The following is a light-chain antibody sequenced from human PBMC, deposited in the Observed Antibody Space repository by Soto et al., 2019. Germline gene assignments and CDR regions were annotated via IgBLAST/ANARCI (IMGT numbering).Light chain of an antibody. J-gene: IGKJ1*01. CDR3: QQSYSSPPT. Sequence: IQITQSPSSLSASVGDRVSITCRASQGIRNDLGWYQQKPGKAPKLLIFAASSLQSGVPSRFSGSRSGPDFTLTISSLQPEDFATYYCQQSYSSPPTFGQGTKVDIK. CDR2: AAS. V-gene: IGKV1-39*01. CDR1: QGIRND.